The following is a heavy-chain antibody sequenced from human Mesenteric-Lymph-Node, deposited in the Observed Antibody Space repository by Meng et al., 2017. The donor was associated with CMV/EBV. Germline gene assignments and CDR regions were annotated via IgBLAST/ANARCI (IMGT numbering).Heavy chain of an antibody. Sequence: GESLKISCAASGFLFSNYEMNWVRQAPGKGLEWVSSISSSSSYIYYADSVKGRFTISRDNAKNSLYLQMNSLRAEDTAVYYCARDTLRDYYYYGMDVWGQGTTVTVSS. CDR1: GFLFSNYE. V-gene: IGHV3-21*01. CDR2: ISSSSSYI. CDR3: ARDTLRDYYYYGMDV. J-gene: IGHJ6*02.